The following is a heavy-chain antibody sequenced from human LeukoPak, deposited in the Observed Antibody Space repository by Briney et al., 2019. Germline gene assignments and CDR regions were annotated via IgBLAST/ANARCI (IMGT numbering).Heavy chain of an antibody. Sequence: SETLSLTCAVYGGSFSGYYWSWIRQPPGKGLEWIGSIYHSGSTYYNPSLKSRVTISVDTSKNQFSLKLSSVTAADTAVYYCARGGLRIYYYMDVWGKGTTVTVSS. CDR1: GGSFSGYY. J-gene: IGHJ6*03. V-gene: IGHV4-34*01. D-gene: IGHD3-10*01. CDR3: ARGGLRIYYYMDV. CDR2: IYHSGST.